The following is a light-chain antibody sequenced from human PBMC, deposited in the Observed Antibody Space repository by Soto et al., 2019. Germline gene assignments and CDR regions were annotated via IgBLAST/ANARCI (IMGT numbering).Light chain of an antibody. CDR3: QQYNSYLYT. J-gene: IGKJ2*01. CDR2: KAS. V-gene: IGKV1-5*03. Sequence: DFQMTQSPSTLSASVGDRVTITCRASQSISTWLAWYQQKPGKAPKLLIYKASTLQSGVPSRFSGSGSGTEFTLTISSLQPDDFATYYCQQYNSYLYTFGQGTKLEIK. CDR1: QSISTW.